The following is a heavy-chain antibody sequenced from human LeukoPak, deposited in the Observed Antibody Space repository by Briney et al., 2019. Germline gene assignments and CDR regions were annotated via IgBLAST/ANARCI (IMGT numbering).Heavy chain of an antibody. CDR3: AKVPMVVTATDAFDI. CDR2: ISYDGSNK. D-gene: IGHD2-21*02. V-gene: IGHV3-30*18. Sequence: GRSLRLSGAASGFTFSSYGMHWVRQAPGKGLEWVAVISYDGSNKYYADSVKGRFTISRDNSKNTLYLQMNSLRAEDTAVYYCAKVPMVVTATDAFDIWGQGTMVTVSS. CDR1: GFTFSSYG. J-gene: IGHJ3*02.